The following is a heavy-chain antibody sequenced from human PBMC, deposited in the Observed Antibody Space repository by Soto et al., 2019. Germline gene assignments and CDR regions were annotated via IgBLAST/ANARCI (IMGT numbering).Heavy chain of an antibody. Sequence: EVQLVESGGGLVQPGRSLRLSCAASGFTVRGSAKHWVRQVKGGGLEWVAGIYGSGAVGYVGAVRGGFFISRDVAKNSLHLQMNSLTIEDTAFYFCVGEILSGGSDVLGQGIRVTVYS. CDR2: IYGSGAV. J-gene: IGHJ6*02. CDR1: GFTVRGSA. CDR3: VGEILSGGSDV. V-gene: IGHV3-9*01. D-gene: IGHD3-10*01.